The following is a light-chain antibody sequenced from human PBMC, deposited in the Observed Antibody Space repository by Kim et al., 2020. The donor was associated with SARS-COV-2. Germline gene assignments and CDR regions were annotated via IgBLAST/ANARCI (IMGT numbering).Light chain of an antibody. V-gene: IGLV3-19*01. CDR3: NSRDSNDNVV. CDR2: GKN. J-gene: IGLJ2*01. CDR1: SLISYY. Sequence: VALGQTVRITCQGDSLISYYATWYLQKPAQAPLLVIYGKNNRPSGIPDLFSGSSSGNTASLTITGTQAGDEADSYCNSRDSNDNVVFGGGTKLTVL.